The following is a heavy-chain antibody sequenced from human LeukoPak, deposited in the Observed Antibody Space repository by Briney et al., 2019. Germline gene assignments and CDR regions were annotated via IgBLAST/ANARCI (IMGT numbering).Heavy chain of an antibody. V-gene: IGHV4-39*01. Sequence: SGTLSLTCTVSGGSISSSSYYWGWIRQPPGKGLEWIGSIYYSGSTYYNPSLKSRVTISVDTSKNQFSLKLSSVTAADTAVYYCARHEEEMATYNWFDPWGQGTLVTVSS. D-gene: IGHD5-24*01. CDR2: IYYSGST. CDR3: ARHEEEMATYNWFDP. CDR1: GGSISSSSYY. J-gene: IGHJ5*02.